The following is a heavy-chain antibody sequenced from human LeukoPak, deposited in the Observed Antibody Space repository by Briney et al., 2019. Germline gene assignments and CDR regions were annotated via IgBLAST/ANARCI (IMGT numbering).Heavy chain of an antibody. D-gene: IGHD3-3*01. V-gene: IGHV3-48*03. Sequence: PGGSLRLSCAASGFTFSSYEMNWVRQAPGKGLEWVSYISSSGSTIYYADSVKGRFTISRDNAKNSVYLQMSSLRAEDTAVYYCARFFDFWSGYYTNYFDYWGQGTLVTVSS. J-gene: IGHJ4*02. CDR3: ARFFDFWSGYYTNYFDY. CDR2: ISSSGSTI. CDR1: GFTFSSYE.